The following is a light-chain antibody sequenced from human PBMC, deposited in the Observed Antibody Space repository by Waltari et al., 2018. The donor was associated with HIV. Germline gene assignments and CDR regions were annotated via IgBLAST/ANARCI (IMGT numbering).Light chain of an antibody. CDR1: SS. V-gene: IGLV1-47*01. J-gene: IGLJ3*02. Sequence: QSVLTQPPSASGTPGQRVTISCSGNSSKLFIYRNYRRPSGVPDRFSGSKSGTSASLAISGLRSEDEADYYCAAWDDSLSGPSWVFGGGTKLTVL. CDR2: RNY. CDR3: AAWDDSLSGPSWV.